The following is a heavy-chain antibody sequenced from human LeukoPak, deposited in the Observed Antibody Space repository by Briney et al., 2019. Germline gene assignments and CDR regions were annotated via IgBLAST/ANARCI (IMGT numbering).Heavy chain of an antibody. V-gene: IGHV1-69*01. J-gene: IGHJ6*02. CDR2: IIPIFGTA. CDR3: ARSEPITMIVVVISPYYYYGMDV. Sequence: ASVKVCCKASGGTFSGYAISWVRQAPGQGLEWMGGIIPIFGTANYAQKFQGRVTITADESTSTAYMELSSLRSEDTAVYYCARSEPITMIVVVISPYYYYGMDVWGQGTTVTVSS. D-gene: IGHD3-22*01. CDR1: GGTFSGYA.